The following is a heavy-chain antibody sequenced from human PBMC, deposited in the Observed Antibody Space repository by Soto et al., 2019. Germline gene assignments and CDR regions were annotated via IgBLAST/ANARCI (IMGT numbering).Heavy chain of an antibody. J-gene: IGHJ4*02. Sequence: GGSLRLSCATSGLNFNGYTMSWVRLAPGQGLEWVSGIAETGSSTYYADSVKGRFTISRDNSENTLYLQMNNLRAEDTAIYYCAKPVYGSGSPDYWGQGTLVTVSS. CDR2: IAETGSST. D-gene: IGHD3-10*01. V-gene: IGHV3-23*01. CDR3: AKPVYGSGSPDY. CDR1: GLNFNGYT.